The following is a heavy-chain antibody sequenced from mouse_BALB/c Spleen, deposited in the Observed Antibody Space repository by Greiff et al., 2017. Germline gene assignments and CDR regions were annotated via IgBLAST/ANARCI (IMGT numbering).Heavy chain of an antibody. V-gene: IGHV5-9-4*01. CDR1: GFTFSSYA. CDR3: AREAFAY. Sequence: EVNVVESGGGLVKPGGSLKLSCAASGFTFSSYAMSWVRQSPEKRLEWVAEISSGGSYTYYPDTVTGRFTISRDNAKNTLYLEMSSLRSEDTAMYYCAREAFAYWGQGTLVTVSA. CDR2: ISSGGSYT. J-gene: IGHJ3*01.